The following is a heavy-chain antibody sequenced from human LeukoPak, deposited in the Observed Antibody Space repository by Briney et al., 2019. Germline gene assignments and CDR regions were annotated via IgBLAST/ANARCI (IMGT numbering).Heavy chain of an antibody. CDR3: SRADYYGSSEVAFDI. V-gene: IGHV3-49*03. D-gene: IGHD3-22*01. CDR1: GFTFAEYA. CDR2: IRSTAYSGTT. J-gene: IGHJ3*02. Sequence: GGSLRLSCTASGFTFAEYAVSWFRQAPGKGLEWVGFIRSTAYSGTTENAASVKGRFTFSRDDSKSVAYLQMNSLKIEDTAIYYCSRADYYGSSEVAFDIWGQGTMVIVSS.